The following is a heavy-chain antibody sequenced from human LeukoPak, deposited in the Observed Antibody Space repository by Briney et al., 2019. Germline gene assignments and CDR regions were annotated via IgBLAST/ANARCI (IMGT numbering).Heavy chain of an antibody. CDR3: VRGVGYTLLS. CDR2: VSFDGSNE. CDR1: GLTFGTSA. Sequence: GGSLRLSCADSGLTFGTSAMHWARQAPGKGLEWVAVVSFDGSNEKYADSVRGRFTISRDNSKKMLYLQMNSLSREDTAVYYCVRGVGYTLLSWGQGTLVTVSS. V-gene: IGHV3-30-3*01. D-gene: IGHD1-1*01. J-gene: IGHJ5*02.